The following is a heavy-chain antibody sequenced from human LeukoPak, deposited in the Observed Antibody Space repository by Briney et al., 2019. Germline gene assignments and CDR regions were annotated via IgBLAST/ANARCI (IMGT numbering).Heavy chain of an antibody. V-gene: IGHV4-59*01. Sequence: TSETLSLTCTVSGGSISNFYWSWIRQPPGKGLEWIGYIYYSGTTKYDPSLKSRVTISVDTSKNQFSLKLNSVTAADTAVYYCARDGYCSSTSCYPVSYFDYWGQGTLVTVSS. D-gene: IGHD2-2*03. CDR1: GGSISNFY. J-gene: IGHJ4*02. CDR3: ARDGYCSSTSCYPVSYFDY. CDR2: IYYSGTT.